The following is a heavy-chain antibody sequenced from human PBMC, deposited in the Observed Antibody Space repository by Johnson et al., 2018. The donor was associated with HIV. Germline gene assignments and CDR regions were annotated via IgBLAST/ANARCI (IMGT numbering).Heavy chain of an antibody. CDR3: ARSLGVVGAIGKGAFDI. J-gene: IGHJ3*02. D-gene: IGHD1-26*01. V-gene: IGHV3-30*04. CDR1: GFTFSSYA. Sequence: QVQLVESGGGVVRPGGSLRLSCVVSGFTFSSYAMHWVRQAPGKGLEWVAVISYDGSNKYYADSVKGRFTISRDNSKNTLYLQMNSLRAEDTAVYYCARSLGVVGAIGKGAFDIWGQGTMVTVSS. CDR2: ISYDGSNK.